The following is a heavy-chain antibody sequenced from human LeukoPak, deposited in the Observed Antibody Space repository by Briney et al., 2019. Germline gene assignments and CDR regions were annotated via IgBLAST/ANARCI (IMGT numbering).Heavy chain of an antibody. V-gene: IGHV3-74*01. CDR1: GFTFSSYW. CDR2: INSDGSTT. Sequence: GGSLRLSCAASGFTFSSYWMYWVRQAPGKGLVWVSRINSDGSTTSYADSVKGRFTISRDNAKNTLYLQMNSLRAEDTAVYYCAKETYLSLDYWGQGTLVTVSS. D-gene: IGHD2/OR15-2a*01. J-gene: IGHJ4*02. CDR3: AKETYLSLDY.